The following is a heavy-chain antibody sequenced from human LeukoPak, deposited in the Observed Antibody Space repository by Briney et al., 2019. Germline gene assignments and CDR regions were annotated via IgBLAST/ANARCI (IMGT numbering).Heavy chain of an antibody. J-gene: IGHJ3*02. V-gene: IGHV4-4*07. Sequence: KPSETLSLTCTVSGGSISSYYWSWIRQPAGKGLEWIGRIDTSGNTNYNPSLKSRVTVSVDRSKNQFSLKLSSVTVADTAVYYCATKVMSGSYWGAFDIWGQGTLVTVSS. CDR1: GGSISSYY. CDR2: IDTSGNT. CDR3: ATKVMSGSYWGAFDI. D-gene: IGHD1-26*01.